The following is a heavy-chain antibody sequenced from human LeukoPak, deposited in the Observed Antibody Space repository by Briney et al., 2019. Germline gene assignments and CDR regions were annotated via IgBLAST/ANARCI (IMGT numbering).Heavy chain of an antibody. Sequence: PGGSLRLSCAASGFTFSSYGMHWVRQAPGKGLEWVAFIRYDGSNKYYADSVKGRFTITRDNSKNTLYLQMNSLRAEDTAVYYCAKDRRPLITMFRGVPLWGQGTLVTVSS. CDR1: GFTFSSYG. CDR3: AKDRRPLITMFRGVPL. CDR2: IRYDGSNK. V-gene: IGHV3-30*02. J-gene: IGHJ4*02. D-gene: IGHD3-10*01.